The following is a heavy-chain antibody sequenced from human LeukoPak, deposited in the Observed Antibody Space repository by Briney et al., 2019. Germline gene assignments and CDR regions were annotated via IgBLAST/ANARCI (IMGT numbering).Heavy chain of an antibody. CDR1: GFTFSSYW. CDR2: INSDGSST. Sequence: GGSLRLSCAASGFTFSSYWMHWVRQAPGKGLVWVSRINSDGSSTSYADSVKGRLTISRDNAKNTLYLQMNSLRAEDMAVYYCARGYSSRRFDPWGQGTLVTVSS. J-gene: IGHJ5*02. CDR3: ARGYSSRRFDP. D-gene: IGHD6-13*01. V-gene: IGHV3-74*01.